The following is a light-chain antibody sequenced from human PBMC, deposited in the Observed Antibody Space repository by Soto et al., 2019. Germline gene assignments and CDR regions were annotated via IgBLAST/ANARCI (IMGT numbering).Light chain of an antibody. J-gene: IGKJ2*01. CDR2: DAS. Sequence: DIVLPQSPATLSLSPGQRATLSCRASQTVRSSYLAWYQQKPGQAPRLLIYDASDRATGIPARFSGSGSGTDFTLTISSLEPEDFAVYYCQQRGDWPLYTFGQGTKVDIK. V-gene: IGKV3-11*01. CDR3: QQRGDWPLYT. CDR1: QTVRSSY.